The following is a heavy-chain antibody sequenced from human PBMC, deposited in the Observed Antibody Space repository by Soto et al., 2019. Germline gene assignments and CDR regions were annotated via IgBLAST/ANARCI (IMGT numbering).Heavy chain of an antibody. J-gene: IGHJ4*02. Sequence: ASVKVSCKVSGYTFTIYDSNWGRKASGQGLEWVGWMDPNSGKTGYAQKFQGRVTLTRDTSISTAYMELSNLRSEDAAVYYCTRGRLKGLAEDYWGQGTLVTVSS. V-gene: IGHV1-8*01. CDR3: TRGRLKGLAEDY. D-gene: IGHD6-6*01. CDR2: MDPNSGKT. CDR1: GYTFTIYD.